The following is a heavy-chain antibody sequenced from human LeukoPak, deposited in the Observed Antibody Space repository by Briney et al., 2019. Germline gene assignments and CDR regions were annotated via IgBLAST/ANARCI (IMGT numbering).Heavy chain of an antibody. D-gene: IGHD1-26*01. V-gene: IGHV3-30*18. J-gene: IGHJ3*02. Sequence: GGSLRLSCAASGFTFSSYGMHWVRQAPGKGLEWLAVISYDGSNKYYADSVKGRFTISRDNSKNTLYLQMNSLRAEDTAVYYCANSMWEDYPYDDFDIWGQGTMVTVSS. CDR3: ANSMWEDYPYDDFDI. CDR2: ISYDGSNK. CDR1: GFTFSSYG.